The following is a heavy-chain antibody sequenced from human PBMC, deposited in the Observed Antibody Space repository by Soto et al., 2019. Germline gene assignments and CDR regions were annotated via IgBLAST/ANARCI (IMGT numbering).Heavy chain of an antibody. V-gene: IGHV3-23*01. CDR2: ISGSGGST. CDR3: AKDDTVVPAACFDY. D-gene: IGHD2-2*01. CDR1: GFTFSSYA. Sequence: ASLRLSCAASGFTFSSYAMSWVRQAPGKGLEWVSAISGSGGSTYYAHSVKGRFTISRDNSKNTLYLQMNSLRAEDTAVYYCAKDDTVVPAACFDYWGQGTLVTVSS. J-gene: IGHJ4*02.